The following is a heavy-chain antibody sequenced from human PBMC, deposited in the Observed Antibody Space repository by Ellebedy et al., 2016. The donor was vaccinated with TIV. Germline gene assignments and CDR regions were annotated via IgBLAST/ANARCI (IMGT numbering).Heavy chain of an antibody. D-gene: IGHD1-1*01. J-gene: IGHJ4*02. CDR2: IHASGNT. Sequence: MPSETLSLTCAFYGGSFGAYNWNWIRQPPGKGLEWIGEIHASGNTNHNPSLKSRVTMSVDTSKKQFSLKVNYVTAADTAVYYCASNTQYKEDYWGQGVLVTVSS. CDR3: ASNTQYKEDY. CDR1: GGSFGAYN. V-gene: IGHV4-34*01.